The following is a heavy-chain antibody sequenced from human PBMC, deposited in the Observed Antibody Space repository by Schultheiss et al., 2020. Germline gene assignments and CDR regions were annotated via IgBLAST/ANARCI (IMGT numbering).Heavy chain of an antibody. CDR2: ISSSSSYI. V-gene: IGHV3-21*01. Sequence: GGSLRLSCAASGFTFSSYSMNWVRQAPGKGLEWVSSISSSSSYIYYADSVKGRFTISRDNAKNSLYLQMNSLRAEDTAVYYCATLGIAAAGKGDCWGQGTLVNVSS. J-gene: IGHJ4*02. CDR1: GFTFSSYS. D-gene: IGHD6-13*01. CDR3: ATLGIAAAGKGDC.